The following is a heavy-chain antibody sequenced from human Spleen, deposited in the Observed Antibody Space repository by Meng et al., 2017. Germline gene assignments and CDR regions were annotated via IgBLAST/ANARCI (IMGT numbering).Heavy chain of an antibody. Sequence: ASVKDSCKASGYTFTSYYMHWVRQAPGQGLEWMGIINPSGGSTSYAQKFQGRVTMTRDTSTSTAYMELRSLRSDDTAVYYCARRGGSYSYDYWGQGTLVTVSS. CDR3: ARRGGSYSYDY. D-gene: IGHD1-26*01. V-gene: IGHV1-46*01. CDR1: GYTFTSYY. CDR2: INPSGGST. J-gene: IGHJ4*02.